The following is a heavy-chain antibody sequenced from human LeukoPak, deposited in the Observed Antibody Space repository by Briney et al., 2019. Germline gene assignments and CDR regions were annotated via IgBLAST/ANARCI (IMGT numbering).Heavy chain of an antibody. D-gene: IGHD3-22*01. CDR2: IYTSGST. J-gene: IGHJ4*02. CDR3: ARADSSGYYYFGY. V-gene: IGHV4-4*07. Sequence: PSETLSLTCTVSGGSISGYYWSWIRKPAGKGLEWIRRIYTSGSTNYNPSLKSRVTMSVDTSKNQFSLKLSSVTAADTAVYYCARADSSGYYYFGYWAREPWSPSLQ. CDR1: GGSISGYY.